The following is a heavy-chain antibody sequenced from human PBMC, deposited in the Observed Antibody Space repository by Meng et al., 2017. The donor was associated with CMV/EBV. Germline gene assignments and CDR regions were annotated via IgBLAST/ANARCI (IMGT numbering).Heavy chain of an antibody. V-gene: IGHV4-59*01. CDR2: IYYSGST. D-gene: IGHD2-21*02. CDR3: ARVHDFDAFDV. Sequence: GSLRLSCTVSGGSINSYYWSWIRQPPGKGLEWIGYIYYSGSTNYNPSLKSRVTISVDTSKNQFSLKLSSVTAADTAVYYCARVHDFDAFDVWGQGAMVTVSS. CDR1: GGSINSYY. J-gene: IGHJ3*01.